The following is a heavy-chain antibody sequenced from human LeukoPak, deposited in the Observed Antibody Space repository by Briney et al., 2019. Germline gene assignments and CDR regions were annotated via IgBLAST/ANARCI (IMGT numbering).Heavy chain of an antibody. Sequence: GASVKVSCKASGYTFTGYSIHWVRQAPGQGLEWMGWINPENGDTGYAYKFQGRVTMTSDTSISTAYMELSSLRSDDTAVYYCAKKVRGPSHPLDFWGQGTLVTVSS. CDR3: AKKVRGPSHPLDF. V-gene: IGHV1-2*02. D-gene: IGHD5-12*01. CDR2: INPENGDT. J-gene: IGHJ4*02. CDR1: GYTFTGYS.